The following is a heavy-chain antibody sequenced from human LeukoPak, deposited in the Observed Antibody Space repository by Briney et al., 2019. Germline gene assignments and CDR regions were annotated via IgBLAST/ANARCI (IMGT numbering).Heavy chain of an antibody. Sequence: SETLSLTCTVSGGSISSGSYYWNWIRQPAGEGLEWIGRIYTSGSTNYNPSLKSRVTISVDTSKNQFSLKLSSVTAADTAVYYCARDPGSFGQGYYFDYWGQGTLVTVSS. CDR3: ARDPGSFGQGYYFDY. CDR2: IYTSGST. CDR1: GGSISSGSYY. D-gene: IGHD6-13*01. V-gene: IGHV4-61*02. J-gene: IGHJ4*02.